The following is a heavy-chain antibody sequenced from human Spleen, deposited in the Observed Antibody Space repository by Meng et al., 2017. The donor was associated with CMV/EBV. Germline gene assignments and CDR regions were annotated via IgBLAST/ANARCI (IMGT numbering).Heavy chain of an antibody. CDR2: INWNGGST. D-gene: IGHD2-21*01. CDR3: AREGGGDYAFDI. CDR1: GFTFDDYG. J-gene: IGHJ3*02. V-gene: IGHV3-20*04. Sequence: CAASGFTFDDYGMSRVRQAPGKGLEWVSGINWNGGSTGYADSVKGRFTISRDNAKNSLYLQMNSLRAEDTAVYYCAREGGGDYAFDIWGQGTMVTVSS.